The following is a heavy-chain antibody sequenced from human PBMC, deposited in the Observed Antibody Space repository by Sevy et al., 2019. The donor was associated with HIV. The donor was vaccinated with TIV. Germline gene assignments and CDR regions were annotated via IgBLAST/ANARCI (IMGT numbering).Heavy chain of an antibody. Sequence: GGSLRLSCAASGFTFDDYAMHWVLQAPGKVLEWVSGISWNSGSIGYADSVKGRFTISRDNAKNSLYLQMNSLRAEDTALYYCAKDYSSGEPLNYYGMDVWGQGTTVTVSS. CDR1: GFTFDDYA. D-gene: IGHD6-19*01. CDR2: ISWNSGSI. J-gene: IGHJ6*02. CDR3: AKDYSSGEPLNYYGMDV. V-gene: IGHV3-9*01.